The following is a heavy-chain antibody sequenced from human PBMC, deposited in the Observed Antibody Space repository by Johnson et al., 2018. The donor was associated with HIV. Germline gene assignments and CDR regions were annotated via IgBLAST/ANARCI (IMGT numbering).Heavy chain of an antibody. Sequence: QVQLVESGGGVVQPGRSLRLSCAASGFTFSSYAMHWVRQAPGKGLEWVAVISYDGSNKYYPDSVKGRFTISRDNSKNTLYLQMNSLRPEDTALYYCAREGPPRAFDIWGQGTMVTVSS. CDR1: GFTFSSYA. V-gene: IGHV3-30-3*01. J-gene: IGHJ3*02. CDR3: AREGPPRAFDI. CDR2: ISYDGSNK.